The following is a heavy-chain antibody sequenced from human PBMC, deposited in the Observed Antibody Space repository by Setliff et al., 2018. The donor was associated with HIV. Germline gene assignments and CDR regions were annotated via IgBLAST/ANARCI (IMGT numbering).Heavy chain of an antibody. CDR2: IYFNGNT. J-gene: IGHJ2*01. V-gene: IGHV4-59*01. CDR1: GGSLTGYY. D-gene: IGHD1-26*01. CDR3: VREVGYFDF. Sequence: PSETLSLTCTVSGGSLTGYYWSWIRQPPGKGLEWIGYIYFNGNTNLNPSLESRLTMSVDTSKNQFSLKLNSVTAADTAVYSCVREVGYFDFWGRGTLVTVS.